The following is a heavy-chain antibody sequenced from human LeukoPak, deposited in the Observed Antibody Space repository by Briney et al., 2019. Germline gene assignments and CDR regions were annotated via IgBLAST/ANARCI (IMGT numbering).Heavy chain of an antibody. D-gene: IGHD5-12*01. CDR1: GYTFTGYY. CDR2: INPDNGGT. CDR3: ARDPSNSGYDHLYYFDY. J-gene: IGHJ4*02. Sequence: EASVKVSCKASGYTFTGYYMHWVRQAPGQGLEWMGWINPDNGGTNYAQKFQGRVTMTRDMSISTAYMELSRLRSDDTAVYYCARDPSNSGYDHLYYFDYWGQGTLVTVSS. V-gene: IGHV1-2*02.